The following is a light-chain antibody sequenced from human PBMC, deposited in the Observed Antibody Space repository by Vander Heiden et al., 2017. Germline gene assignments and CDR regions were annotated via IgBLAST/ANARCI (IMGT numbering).Light chain of an antibody. Sequence: SFELAQPPSVSVPPGQTASITCSGSELGDKYACWYQQKPGQSPVLVIYQDTKRPSGIPGRISGPNSGNTATLTISGTEAMDEADYFCQAWDNNTVIFGGGTKLSVL. CDR1: ELGDKY. CDR2: QDT. V-gene: IGLV3-1*01. CDR3: QAWDNNTVI. J-gene: IGLJ2*01.